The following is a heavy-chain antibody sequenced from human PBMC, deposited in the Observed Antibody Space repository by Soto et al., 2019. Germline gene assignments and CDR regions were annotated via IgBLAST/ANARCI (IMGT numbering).Heavy chain of an antibody. CDR2: INHSGST. CDR3: ARGSWGPLQEG. CDR1: GGSFCGYY. Sequence: PSETPSLTCAVYGGSFCGYYWSWIRQPPGKGLEWIGEINHSGSTNYNPSLKSRVTISVDTSKNQFSLKLSSVTAADTAAYYCARGSWGPLQEGWGQGTLVTVSS. V-gene: IGHV4-34*01. J-gene: IGHJ4*02. D-gene: IGHD1-26*01.